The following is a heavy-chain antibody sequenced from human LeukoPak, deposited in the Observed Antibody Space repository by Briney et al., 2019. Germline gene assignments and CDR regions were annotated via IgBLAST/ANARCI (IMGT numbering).Heavy chain of an antibody. D-gene: IGHD1-1*01. CDR3: ARECTSGTTGDAFDL. CDR1: GISIGSYA. J-gene: IGHJ3*01. CDR2: ISISGDST. Sequence: GESLRLSCAASGISIGSYAMSWVRQAPGKGLEWVSGISISGDSTSYAGSVKGRFTISRDNSMNTLYLQMNSLRPEDTAVYYCARECTSGTTGDAFDLWGHGTLVTVSS. V-gene: IGHV3-23*01.